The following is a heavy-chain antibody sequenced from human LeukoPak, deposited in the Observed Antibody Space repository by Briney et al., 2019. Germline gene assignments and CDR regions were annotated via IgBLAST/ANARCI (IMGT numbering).Heavy chain of an antibody. D-gene: IGHD3-10*01. J-gene: IGHJ5*02. CDR1: GGSISSSSYY. CDR3: ARLRITMVRGVKAVNWFDP. Sequence: SETLSLTCTVSGGSISSSSYYWGWIRQPPGKGLEWIGSIYYSGSTYYNPPLKSRVTISVDTSKNQFSLKLSSVTAADTAVYYCARLRITMVRGVKAVNWFDPWGQGTLVTVSS. CDR2: IYYSGST. V-gene: IGHV4-39*07.